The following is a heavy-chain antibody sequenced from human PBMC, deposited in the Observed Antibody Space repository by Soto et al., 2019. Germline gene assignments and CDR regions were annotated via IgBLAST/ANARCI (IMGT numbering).Heavy chain of an antibody. D-gene: IGHD3-3*01. Sequence: EVQLWESGGGFVQPGGSLRLSCAATGFSFAGYALTWVRQAPGKGLEWLSAVSGGGASTYYADSVRGRFSISRDVSGNMIYLQLNRLTAGDTATYYCAKTQTFNGYYGGFDAWGQRTRVTVSS. J-gene: IGHJ4*02. CDR3: AKTQTFNGYYGGFDA. V-gene: IGHV3-23*01. CDR1: GFSFAGYA. CDR2: VSGGGAST.